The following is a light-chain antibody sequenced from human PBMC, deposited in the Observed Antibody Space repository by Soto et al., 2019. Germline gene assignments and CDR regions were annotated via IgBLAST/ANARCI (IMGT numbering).Light chain of an antibody. CDR1: QSLRSS. CDR2: DAS. J-gene: IGKJ1*01. V-gene: IGKV3-15*01. CDR3: QQYNNWPQT. Sequence: KILKQAXVILSVYQQEXXXXXXXASQSLRSSLAWYQQKXGQAPRLLIYDASXRATGIPARFSGSGSGTDFTLTISGLESEDFAVYYCQQYNNWPQTFGQGTNVDIK.